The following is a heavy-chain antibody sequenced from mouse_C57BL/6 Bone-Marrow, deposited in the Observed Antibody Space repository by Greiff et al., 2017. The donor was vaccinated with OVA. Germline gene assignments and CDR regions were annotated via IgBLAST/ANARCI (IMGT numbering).Heavy chain of an antibody. V-gene: IGHV1-63*01. J-gene: IGHJ3*01. CDR2: IYPGGGYT. CDR1: GYTFTNYW. D-gene: IGHD2-5*01. Sequence: VQLQESGAELVRPGTSVKMSCKASGYTFTNYWIGWAKQRPGHGLEWIGDIYPGGGYTNYNEKFKGKATLTADKSSSTAYMQFSSLTSEDSAIYYCARKESYYSNYGFAYWGQGTLVTVSA. CDR3: ARKESYYSNYGFAY.